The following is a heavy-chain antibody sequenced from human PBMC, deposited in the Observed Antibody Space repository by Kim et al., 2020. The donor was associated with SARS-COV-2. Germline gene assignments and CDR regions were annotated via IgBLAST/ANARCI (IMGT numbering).Heavy chain of an antibody. V-gene: IGHV1-69*04. Sequence: QGRVTITADKSTSTAYMELSSLRSEDTAVYYCARDSTSGRIAARSDAFDIWGQGTMVTVSS. CDR3: ARDSTSGRIAARSDAFDI. J-gene: IGHJ3*02. D-gene: IGHD6-6*01.